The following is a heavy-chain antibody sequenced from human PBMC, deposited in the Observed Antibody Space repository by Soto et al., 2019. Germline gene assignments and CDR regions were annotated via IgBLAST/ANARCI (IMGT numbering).Heavy chain of an antibody. Sequence: PGEVLKISCKAPGYTFTTFWISSVRQLPRKGLEWMGRIDPSDSYTSYSPSFQGHVTISVDKSISTAYLQWGSLTASDTAIYYCARIYCTTTTCDSWFDPWGQGTLVTVSS. CDR3: ARIYCTTTTCDSWFDP. CDR2: IDPSDSYT. J-gene: IGHJ5*02. V-gene: IGHV5-10-1*01. D-gene: IGHD2-2*01. CDR1: GYTFTTFW.